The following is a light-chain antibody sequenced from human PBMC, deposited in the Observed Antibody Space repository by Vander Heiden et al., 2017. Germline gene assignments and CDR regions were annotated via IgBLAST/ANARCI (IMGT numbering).Light chain of an antibody. CDR1: SSDVGYYEY. V-gene: IGLV2-14*03. CDR2: DVS. J-gene: IGLJ2*01. CDR3: SSYTISSTQV. Sequence: QSALPQPASVSGSPGQSLTISCSGTSSDVGYYEYVSWYQHHPGKAPKLLIYDVSARPSGFSHRFSGSKSGNTASLTISGLQDEDEGHYYCSSYTISSTQVFGGGTKLTVL.